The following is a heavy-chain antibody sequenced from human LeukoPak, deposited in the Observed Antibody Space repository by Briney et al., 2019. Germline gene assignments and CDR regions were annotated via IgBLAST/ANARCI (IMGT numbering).Heavy chain of an antibody. CDR2: IYTSGST. Sequence: PSETLSLTCTVSGGSISSYYWSWIRQPAGKGLEWIGRIYTSGSTNYNPSLMSRVTMSVDTSKNQFSLKLSSVTAADTAVYYCASGELLGGFDYWGQGTLVTVSS. V-gene: IGHV4-4*07. CDR1: GGSISSYY. J-gene: IGHJ4*02. CDR3: ASGELLGGFDY. D-gene: IGHD1-26*01.